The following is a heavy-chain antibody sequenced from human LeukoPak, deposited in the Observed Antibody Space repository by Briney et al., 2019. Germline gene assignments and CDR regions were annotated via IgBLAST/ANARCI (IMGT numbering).Heavy chain of an antibody. D-gene: IGHD3-22*01. CDR2: ISSGGST. Sequence: PSETLSLTCTVSGASISSSYCTWIRQPAGEGLEWIGRISSGGSTTYNPSFKSRVTMSLDTSKKQFSLNLASVTAADTAVYYCARDQTYYVSSGYYYVTYLQHWGQGILVTVSS. CDR1: GASISSSY. V-gene: IGHV4-4*07. J-gene: IGHJ1*01. CDR3: ARDQTYYVSSGYYYVTYLQH.